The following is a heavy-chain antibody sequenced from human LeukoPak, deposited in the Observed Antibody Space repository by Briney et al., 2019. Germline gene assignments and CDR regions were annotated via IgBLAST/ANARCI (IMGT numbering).Heavy chain of an antibody. CDR1: GGSISSGGYS. Sequence: SSQTLSLTCAVSGGSISSGGYSWSWIRQPPGKGLEWIGYIYHSGSTYYNPSLKSRVTISVDRSKNQFSLKLSSVTAADTAVYYCARGGLIVVVPAAIGHYYYGMDVWGQGTTVTVSS. D-gene: IGHD2-2*02. CDR2: IYHSGST. CDR3: ARGGLIVVVPAAIGHYYYGMDV. V-gene: IGHV4-30-2*01. J-gene: IGHJ6*02.